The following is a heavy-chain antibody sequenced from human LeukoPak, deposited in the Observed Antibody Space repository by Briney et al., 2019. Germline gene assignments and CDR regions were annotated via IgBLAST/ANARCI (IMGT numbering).Heavy chain of an antibody. V-gene: IGHV4-34*01. CDR1: GVSFSGYY. Sequence: SETLSLTCAVYGVSFSGYYWSWIRQPPGKGLEWIGEINHSGSTNYNPSLKSRVTISVDTSKNQFSLKLSSVTAADTAMYYCARVSGYDWESFYDYWGQGSLVTVSS. CDR3: ARVSGYDWESFYDY. D-gene: IGHD5-12*01. CDR2: INHSGST. J-gene: IGHJ4*02.